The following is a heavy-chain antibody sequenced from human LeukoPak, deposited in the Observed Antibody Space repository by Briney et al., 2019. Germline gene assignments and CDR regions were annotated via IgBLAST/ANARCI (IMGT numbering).Heavy chain of an antibody. V-gene: IGHV1-2*02. CDR2: INPNSVGT. CDR3: ARDRLGSGYDYGRRFDP. CDR1: GYTFTAYY. D-gene: IGHD5-12*01. Sequence: ASVKVSCKASGYTFTAYYIHWVRQAPGQGLEWMGWINPNSVGTNYAQKFQGRVTMTRDTSISTAYMELSSLRSEDTAVYYCARDRLGSGYDYGRRFDPWGQGTLVTVSS. J-gene: IGHJ5*02.